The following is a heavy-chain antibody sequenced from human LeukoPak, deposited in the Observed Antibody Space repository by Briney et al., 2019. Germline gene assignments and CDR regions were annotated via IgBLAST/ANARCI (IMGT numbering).Heavy chain of an antibody. CDR3: AREGERWRRSMVRKVALGFFDY. CDR1: GGSFSAYY. V-gene: IGHV4-34*01. Sequence: PSETLSLTCAVYGGSFSAYYWTWIRQPPGKRLEWIGEINHSGSTNYNPSLKNRVTISVDTSRSQLSLKLSSVTAADTAVYYCAREGERWRRSMVRKVALGFFDYWGQGSLVTVSS. CDR2: INHSGST. D-gene: IGHD3-10*01. J-gene: IGHJ4*02.